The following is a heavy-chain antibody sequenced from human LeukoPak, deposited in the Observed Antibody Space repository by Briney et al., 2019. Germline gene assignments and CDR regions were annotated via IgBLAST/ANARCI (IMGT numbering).Heavy chain of an antibody. CDR2: ISSSSSTI. J-gene: IGHJ6*02. D-gene: IGHD5-12*01. Sequence: PGGSLRLSCAASGFTFSSYSMNWVRQAPGKGLEWVSYISSSSSTIYYADSVKGRFTISRDNAKNSLYLQMNSLRAEDTAVYYCARDRDIVATMDGMDVWGQGTTVTVSS. CDR3: ARDRDIVATMDGMDV. V-gene: IGHV3-48*04. CDR1: GFTFSSYS.